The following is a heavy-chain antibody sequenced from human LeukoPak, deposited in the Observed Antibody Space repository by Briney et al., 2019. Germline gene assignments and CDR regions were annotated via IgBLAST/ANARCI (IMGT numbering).Heavy chain of an antibody. Sequence: SETLSLTCTVSGGSISSSSYYWGWIRQPPGKGLEWIGSIYYSGSTYYNPSLKSRVTISVDTSKNQFSLKLSSVTAADTAVYYCARRVGGLYSSSLAAFDIWGQGTMVTVSS. CDR2: IYYSGST. CDR3: ARRVGGLYSSSLAAFDI. D-gene: IGHD6-13*01. J-gene: IGHJ3*02. V-gene: IGHV4-39*01. CDR1: GGSISSSSYY.